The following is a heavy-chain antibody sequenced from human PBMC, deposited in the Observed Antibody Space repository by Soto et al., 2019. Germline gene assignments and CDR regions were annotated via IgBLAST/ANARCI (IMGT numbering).Heavy chain of an antibody. Sequence: GGSLRLSCAASGFTFSSYAMSWVRQAPGKGLEWVSAISGSGGSTYYADSVKGRFTISRDNSKNTLYLQMNSLRAEDTAVYYCAKDVLRYFDWLFNFDYWGQGTLVTVSS. J-gene: IGHJ4*02. D-gene: IGHD3-9*01. CDR1: GFTFSSYA. CDR2: ISGSGGST. CDR3: AKDVLRYFDWLFNFDY. V-gene: IGHV3-23*01.